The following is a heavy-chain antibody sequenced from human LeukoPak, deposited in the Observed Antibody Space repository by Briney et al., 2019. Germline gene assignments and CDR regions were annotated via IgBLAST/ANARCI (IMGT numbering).Heavy chain of an antibody. D-gene: IGHD2-2*01. CDR3: TTDPLSSISLNFDC. J-gene: IGHJ4*02. V-gene: IGHV3-15*01. CDR1: GFTFSSYA. CDR2: IKSKTDGGTT. Sequence: GGSLRLSCAASGFTFSSYAMSWVRQAPGKGLEWVGRIKSKTDGGTTDFAAPVKGRFTISRDDSKNTLYLQMSSLKTEDTAVYYCTTDPLSSISLNFDCWGQGTLVTVSS.